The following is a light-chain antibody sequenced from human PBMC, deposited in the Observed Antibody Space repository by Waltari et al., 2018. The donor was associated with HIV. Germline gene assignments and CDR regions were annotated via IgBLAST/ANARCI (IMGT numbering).Light chain of an antibody. CDR2: QYT. Sequence: SYELTQPPSVSVSPGQTARITCSGNALPTQYAYWFQQKPGQAPVLLIYQYTERPSGIPERLFGSSLGTMVTLTITGVQAEDEADYYCQSTDRSGTYWVFGGGTKLTVL. J-gene: IGLJ3*02. CDR3: QSTDRSGTYWV. CDR1: ALPTQY. V-gene: IGLV3-25*03.